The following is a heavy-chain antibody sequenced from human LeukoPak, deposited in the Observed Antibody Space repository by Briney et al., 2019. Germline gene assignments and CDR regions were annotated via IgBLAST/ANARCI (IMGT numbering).Heavy chain of an antibody. J-gene: IGHJ4*02. CDR3: ASRMLATIIEY. Sequence: ASVKVSCKASGYTFTGYFMHWVRQAPGQGLEWMGWINPNSGGTNYAQKFQGRVTMTRDTSISTAYTQLSWLRSDDTAVYYCASRMLATIIEYWGQGTLVTVSS. V-gene: IGHV1-2*02. D-gene: IGHD5-24*01. CDR1: GYTFTGYF. CDR2: INPNSGGT.